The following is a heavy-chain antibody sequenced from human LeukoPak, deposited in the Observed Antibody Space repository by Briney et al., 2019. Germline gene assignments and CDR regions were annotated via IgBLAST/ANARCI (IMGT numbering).Heavy chain of an antibody. CDR1: GFTFSGFI. CDR2: VTSKTNSYAT. V-gene: IGHV3-73*01. CDR3: AAGITLVRGGTFDI. Sequence: GGSLRLSCAASGFTFSGFIIHWVRQAPGKGLEWIGRVTSKTNSYATAYAAWVKGRFTVSRDDSKKTAYLQMNSLKTEDTAVYYCAAGITLVRGGTFDIWGQGTMVIVSS. J-gene: IGHJ3*02. D-gene: IGHD3-10*01.